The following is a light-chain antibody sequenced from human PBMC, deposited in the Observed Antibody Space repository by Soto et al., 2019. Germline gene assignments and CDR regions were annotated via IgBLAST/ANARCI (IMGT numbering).Light chain of an antibody. CDR1: QSISSW. Sequence: DIQMTQSPSTLSASVGDRVTITCRASQSISSWLAWYQQKPGKAPKLLIYDASSLESGVPSRFSGSGSGTEFTLTISSLQPDDFATYYCQQYTTWTLGQGTKVEIK. J-gene: IGKJ1*01. V-gene: IGKV1-5*01. CDR3: QQYTTWT. CDR2: DAS.